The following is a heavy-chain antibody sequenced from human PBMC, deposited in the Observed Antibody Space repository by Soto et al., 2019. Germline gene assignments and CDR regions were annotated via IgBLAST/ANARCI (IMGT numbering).Heavy chain of an antibody. Sequence: PGGSLRLSCAASEFTFSSYAMHWVRQAPGKGLEWVAVISYDGSNKYYADSVKGRFTISRDNSKNTLYLQMNSLRAEDTAVYYCARGEVTAPIFDYWGQGTLVTVSS. CDR1: EFTFSSYA. J-gene: IGHJ4*02. CDR2: ISYDGSNK. CDR3: ARGEVTAPIFDY. D-gene: IGHD2-21*02. V-gene: IGHV3-30-3*01.